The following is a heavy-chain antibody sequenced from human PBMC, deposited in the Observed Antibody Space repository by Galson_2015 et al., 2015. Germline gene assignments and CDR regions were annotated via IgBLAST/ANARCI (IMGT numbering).Heavy chain of an antibody. V-gene: IGHV3-23*01. Sequence: LRLSCAASGFTFSSYAMSWVRQAPGKGLEWVSAISGSGGSTYYADSVKGRFTISRDNSKNTLYLQMNSLRAEDTAVYYCAKDNYDILTGYYYYYGMDVWGQGTTVTVSS. CDR3: AKDNYDILTGYYYYYGMDV. J-gene: IGHJ6*02. CDR2: ISGSGGST. CDR1: GFTFSSYA. D-gene: IGHD3-9*01.